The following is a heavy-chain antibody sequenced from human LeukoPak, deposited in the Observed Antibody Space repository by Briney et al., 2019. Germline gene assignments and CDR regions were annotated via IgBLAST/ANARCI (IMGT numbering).Heavy chain of an antibody. V-gene: IGHV3-15*01. J-gene: IGHJ4*02. CDR1: GFTFTNAW. CDR3: ATRINRDGYNWAYDH. CDR2: IKSRTDGGTT. D-gene: IGHD5-24*01. Sequence: KSGGSLRLSYAASGFTFTNAWMYWVRQAPGKGLEWVARIKSRTDGGTTDYAAPVKGRFTISRDDSKNTLYLEMNSLKTEDTGVFYCATRINRDGYNWAYDHWGQGTLVTVSS.